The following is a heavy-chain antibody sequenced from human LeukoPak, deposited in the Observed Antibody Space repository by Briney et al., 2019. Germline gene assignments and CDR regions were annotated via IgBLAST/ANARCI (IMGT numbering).Heavy chain of an antibody. CDR2: ISYDGSNK. V-gene: IGHV3-30*01. Sequence: PGGSLRLSCAASGFTFSSYAMHWVRQAPGKGLEGVAVISYDGSNKYYADSVKGRFTISRDNSKNTLYLQMHILRAEDTAVYYCARDFPQGTNYYYDSSGYYSYAFDIWGQGTMVTVSS. J-gene: IGHJ3*02. CDR1: GFTFSSYA. CDR3: ARDFPQGTNYYYDSSGYYSYAFDI. D-gene: IGHD3-22*01.